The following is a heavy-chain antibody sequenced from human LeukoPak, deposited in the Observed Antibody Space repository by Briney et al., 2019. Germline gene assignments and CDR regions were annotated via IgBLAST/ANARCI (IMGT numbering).Heavy chain of an antibody. J-gene: IGHJ6*03. D-gene: IGHD6-6*01. Sequence: PGGTLRLSCAASGFTFSNHGMNWVRQAPGKGLEWLSGVSPPGGGTYYADSVKGRFTISRDNSKNTLYLQMNSLRAEDTAVYYCAKEGSSSEWGYYYYYMDVWGKGTTVTVSS. CDR3: AKEGSSSEWGYYYYYMDV. CDR1: GFTFSNHG. CDR2: VSPPGGGT. V-gene: IGHV3-23*01.